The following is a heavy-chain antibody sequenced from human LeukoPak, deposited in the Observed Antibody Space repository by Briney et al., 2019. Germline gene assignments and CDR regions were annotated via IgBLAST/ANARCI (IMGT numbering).Heavy chain of an antibody. Sequence: PGGSLRLSCAASGFTFDDYAMHWVRQAPGKGLEWVSGISWNSGSIGYADSVKGRFTISRDNAKNSLYLQMNSLRAEDTALYYCAKDSRGAEYFQHWGQGTLVTVSS. CDR1: GFTFDDYA. CDR2: ISWNSGSI. V-gene: IGHV3-9*01. D-gene: IGHD3-10*01. J-gene: IGHJ1*01. CDR3: AKDSRGAEYFQH.